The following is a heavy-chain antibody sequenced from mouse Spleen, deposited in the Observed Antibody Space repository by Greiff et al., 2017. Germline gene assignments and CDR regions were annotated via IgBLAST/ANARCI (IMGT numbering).Heavy chain of an antibody. V-gene: IGHV1-69*01. CDR2: IDPSDSYT. Sequence: QVQLQQPGAELVMPGASVKLSCKASGYTFTSYWMHWVKQRPGQGLEWIGEIDPSDSYTNYNQKFKGKATLTVDKSSSTAYMQLSSLTSEDSAVYYCARGAFDYWGQGTTLTVSS. J-gene: IGHJ2*01. CDR3: ARGAFDY. CDR1: GYTFTSYW.